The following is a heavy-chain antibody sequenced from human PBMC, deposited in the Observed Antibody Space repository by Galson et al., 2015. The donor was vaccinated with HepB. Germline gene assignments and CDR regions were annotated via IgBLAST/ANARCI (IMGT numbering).Heavy chain of an antibody. D-gene: IGHD3-16*01. J-gene: IGHJ4*02. Sequence: LEWMGGVIPKFGTPNYAQRFQGRVTFTADEVTNTAYMELSSLKSDDTAVYYCASDRTSGWGKFDYWGQGTLVTVSS. V-gene: IGHV1-69*01. CDR2: VIPKFGTP. CDR3: ASDRTSGWGKFDY.